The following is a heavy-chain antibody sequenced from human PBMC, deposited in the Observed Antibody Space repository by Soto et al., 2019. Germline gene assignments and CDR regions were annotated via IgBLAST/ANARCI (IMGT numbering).Heavy chain of an antibody. Sequence: SGGSLRLSCISSGFTFRTYTMNWVRQAPGKGLEWVSGIRGFSPYTFYAESVRGQFAISRDNAKNSLYLQMNSLRAGDTAVYYCARDRGYDAHDYYYNAMDVWGQGTTVTVSS. V-gene: IGHV3-21*01. CDR3: ARDRGYDAHDYYYNAMDV. CDR1: GFTFRTYT. D-gene: IGHD2-15*01. CDR2: IRGFSPYT. J-gene: IGHJ6*02.